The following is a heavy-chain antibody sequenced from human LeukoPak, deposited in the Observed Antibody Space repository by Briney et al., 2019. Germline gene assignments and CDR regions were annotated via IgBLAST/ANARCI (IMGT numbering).Heavy chain of an antibody. J-gene: IGHJ5*02. Sequence: SVKVSCKASGFTFTSSAMQWVRQARGQRLEWIGWIVVGSGNTNYAQKFQERVTITRDMSTSTAYMELSSLRSEDTAVYYCATDRHGSGWYGGFDPWGQGTLVTVSS. CDR2: IVVGSGNT. D-gene: IGHD6-19*01. V-gene: IGHV1-58*02. CDR3: ATDRHGSGWYGGFDP. CDR1: GFTFTSSA.